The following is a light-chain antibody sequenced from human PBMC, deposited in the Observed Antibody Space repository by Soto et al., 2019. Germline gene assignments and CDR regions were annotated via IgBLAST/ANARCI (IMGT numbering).Light chain of an antibody. J-gene: IGLJ2*01. Sequence: QSVLTQPASVSGSPGQSITISCTGTSSDVGTYNLVSWHQHHPGKAPKLIIYEGSKRPSGVSNRFSGSKSGNTASLTISGLQAEDDADYYCCSCAVGSTLVFGGGTKLTVL. CDR1: SSDVGTYNL. V-gene: IGLV2-23*01. CDR2: EGS. CDR3: CSCAVGSTLV.